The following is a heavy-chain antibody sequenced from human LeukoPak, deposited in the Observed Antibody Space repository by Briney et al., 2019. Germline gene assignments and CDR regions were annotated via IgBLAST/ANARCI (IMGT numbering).Heavy chain of an antibody. V-gene: IGHV1-2*02. CDR2: INPNSGGT. CDR3: ARVSFGVVPRGSWFDP. D-gene: IGHD3-3*01. Sequence: ASVKVSCKASGYTFTGYYMHWVRQAPGQGLEWMGWINPNSGGTNYAQKFQGRVTMTRDMSISTAYMELSRLRSDDTAVYYCARVSFGVVPRGSWFDPWGQGTLVTVSS. J-gene: IGHJ5*02. CDR1: GYTFTGYY.